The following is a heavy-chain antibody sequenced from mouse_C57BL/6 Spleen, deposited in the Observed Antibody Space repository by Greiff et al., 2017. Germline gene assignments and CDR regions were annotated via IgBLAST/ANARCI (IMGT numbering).Heavy chain of an antibody. CDR3: ARRHYYGSTYAMDD. CDR1: GYTFTSYW. D-gene: IGHD1-1*01. CDR2: IHPNSGST. V-gene: IGHV1-64*01. Sequence: QVQLQQPGAELVKPGASVKLSCKASGYTFTSYWMHWVKPRPGQGLEWIGMIHPNSGSTNYNEKFKSKATLTVDKSSSTAYMQLSSLTSEDSAVYYCARRHYYGSTYAMDDWGQGTSVTVSS. J-gene: IGHJ4*01.